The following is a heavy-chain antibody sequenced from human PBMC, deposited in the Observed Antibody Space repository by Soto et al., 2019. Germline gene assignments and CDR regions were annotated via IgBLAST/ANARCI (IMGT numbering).Heavy chain of an antibody. J-gene: IGHJ4*02. Sequence: QVQLVQSGAEVKKPGASVKVSCKASGYTFTSYGISWVRQAPGQGLEWMGWISAYNGNTNYAQKLQGRVTMTTDTSTSTAYMELRSLRSDDTAVYYCARTPTSYSSGWDETFDYWGQGTLVTVSS. D-gene: IGHD6-19*01. CDR2: ISAYNGNT. CDR1: GYTFTSYG. CDR3: ARTPTSYSSGWDETFDY. V-gene: IGHV1-18*01.